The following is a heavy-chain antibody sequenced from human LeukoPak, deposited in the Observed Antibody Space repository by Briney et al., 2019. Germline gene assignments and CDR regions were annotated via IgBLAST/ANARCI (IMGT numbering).Heavy chain of an antibody. V-gene: IGHV1-18*01. CDR3: ARVSRFTNIVGATVY. Sequence: ASVKVSCKASGYTFTSYGISWVRQAPGQGLEWMGWISAYNGHTNYTQKLQGRVIMTTDTSTSTAYMELRSLRSDDTAVYYCARVSRFTNIVGATVYWGQGTLVTVSS. CDR1: GYTFTSYG. D-gene: IGHD1-26*01. J-gene: IGHJ4*02. CDR2: ISAYNGHT.